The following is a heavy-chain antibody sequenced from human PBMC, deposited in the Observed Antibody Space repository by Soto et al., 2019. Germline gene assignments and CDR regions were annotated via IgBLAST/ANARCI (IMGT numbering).Heavy chain of an antibody. Sequence: QSGGSLRLSCAASGFTFSSYGMHWVRQAPGKGLEWVAVISYDGSNKYYADSVKGRFTISRDNSKNTLYLQMNSLRAEDTAVYYCAKDIGPVARDYYYYGMDVWGQGTTVTVSS. V-gene: IGHV3-30*18. D-gene: IGHD5-12*01. CDR1: GFTFSSYG. J-gene: IGHJ6*02. CDR3: AKDIGPVARDYYYYGMDV. CDR2: ISYDGSNK.